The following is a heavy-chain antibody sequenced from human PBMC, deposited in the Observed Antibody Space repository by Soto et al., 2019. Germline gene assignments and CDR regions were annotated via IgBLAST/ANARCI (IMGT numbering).Heavy chain of an antibody. CDR2: IYPGDSDT. V-gene: IGHV5-51*01. D-gene: IGHD3-3*01. J-gene: IGHJ6*02. CDR1: GYSFTSYW. Sequence: PGESLKISCKGSGYSFTSYWIGWVRQMPGKGLEWMGIIYPGDSDTRYSPSFQGQVTISADKSISTAYLQWSSLKASDTAMYYCARRYDFWSGYLPHYYYYGMDVWGQGTTVTV. CDR3: ARRYDFWSGYLPHYYYYGMDV.